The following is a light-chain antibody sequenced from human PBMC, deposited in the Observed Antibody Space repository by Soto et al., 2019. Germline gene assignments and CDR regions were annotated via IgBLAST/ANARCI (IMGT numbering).Light chain of an antibody. CDR1: QSVSGN. V-gene: IGKV3-15*01. CDR2: GAS. J-gene: IGKJ3*01. Sequence: EIMMTQSPATLSVSPGERVTLSCRVSQSVSGNLVWYQQKPGQAPRLLLYGASTRATGIPARFSGSGSGTEFTLTISGLQSEDFAIYYCQQYNNWPRTFGPGTKVDV. CDR3: QQYNNWPRT.